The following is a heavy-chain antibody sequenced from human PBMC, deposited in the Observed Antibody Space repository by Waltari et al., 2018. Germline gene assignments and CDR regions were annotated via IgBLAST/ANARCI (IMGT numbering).Heavy chain of an antibody. Sequence: QVQLQESGPGLVKPSETLSLTCTVSGGSISSYYCSWLRQPPGKGLEWVGYIYYRGSTNYIPSLKSRVTISVDTSKNQFSLKLSSVTAADTAVYYCARERSGSHYPGAFDYWGQGTLVTVSS. CDR3: ARERSGSHYPGAFDY. CDR1: GGSISSYY. CDR2: IYYRGST. V-gene: IGHV4-59*01. D-gene: IGHD3-10*01. J-gene: IGHJ4*02.